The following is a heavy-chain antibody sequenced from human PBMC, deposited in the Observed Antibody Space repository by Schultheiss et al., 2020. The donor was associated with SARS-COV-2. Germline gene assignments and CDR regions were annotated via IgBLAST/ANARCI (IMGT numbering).Heavy chain of an antibody. D-gene: IGHD3-10*01. CDR3: ARERSYYGSGSYPEWFDP. CDR2: ISSSSSYT. J-gene: IGHJ5*02. CDR1: GFTFSSYS. Sequence: GGSLRLSCAASGFTFSSYSMNWVRQAPGKGLEWVSSISSSSSYTNYADSVKGRFTISRDNAKNSLYLQMNSLRAEDTAVYYCARERSYYGSGSYPEWFDPWGQGTLVTVSS. V-gene: IGHV3-21*01.